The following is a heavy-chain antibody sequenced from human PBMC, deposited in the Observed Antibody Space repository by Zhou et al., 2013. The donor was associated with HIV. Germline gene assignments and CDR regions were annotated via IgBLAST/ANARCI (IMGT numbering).Heavy chain of an antibody. V-gene: IGHV1-18*01. CDR2: ISTKNGDT. D-gene: IGHD2-8*01. J-gene: IGHJ4*02. CDR1: GYSFSTFG. CDR3: ARGVYGDF. Sequence: QVQLLQSGVEVRKPGASVTVSCKTSGYSFSTFGITWVRQAPGQGLEWVGWISTKNGDTKSSEKVQGRVTMTTDSSTTTVYIQLSNLRSDDTATYFCARGVYGDFWGQGTLVSVSS.